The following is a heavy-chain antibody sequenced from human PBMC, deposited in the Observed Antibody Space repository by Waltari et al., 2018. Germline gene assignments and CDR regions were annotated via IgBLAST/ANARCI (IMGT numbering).Heavy chain of an antibody. J-gene: IGHJ4*02. CDR2: VHQSVRS. V-gene: IGHV4-4*02. D-gene: IGHD2-15*01. Sequence: WSWVRQSPGKGLEWIGQVHQSVRSNYNPSLDSRVTVSMDTSKNQFSLKMTSVTAADTAIYYCASDRGRGLYLDSWGQGTLVTVSP. CDR3: ASDRGRGLYLDS.